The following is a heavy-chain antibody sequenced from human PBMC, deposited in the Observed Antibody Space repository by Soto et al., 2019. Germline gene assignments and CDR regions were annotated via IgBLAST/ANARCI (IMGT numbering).Heavy chain of an antibody. CDR1: GINFNNYW. D-gene: IGHD6-25*01. V-gene: IGHV3-74*01. CDR3: ASDEGSGLKY. CDR2: INNVASII. Sequence: EVQLVESGGGLIQPGGSLRLSCAVSGINFNNYWMHWSRQTPGKGLVWVSHINNVASIINYADSVRGRFTISRDNAGNTLYLQMNSLRVEDTATYFCASDEGSGLKYWGQGTSVTVTS. J-gene: IGHJ4*02.